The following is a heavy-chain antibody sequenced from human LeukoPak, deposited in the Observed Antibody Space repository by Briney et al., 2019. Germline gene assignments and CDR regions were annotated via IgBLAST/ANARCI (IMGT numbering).Heavy chain of an antibody. CDR3: ARGYGRRYLIQYYYYMDV. CDR2: MNPNSGYT. CDR1: GYTFTTYD. Sequence: ASVKVSCKASGYTFTTYDINWVRQATGQGLEWMGWMNPNSGYTGYAQKFQGRVTITRDTSISTAYMELSSLRSEDTAVYYCARGYGRRYLIQYYYYMDVWGKGTTVTVSS. J-gene: IGHJ6*03. V-gene: IGHV1-8*03. D-gene: IGHD3-10*01.